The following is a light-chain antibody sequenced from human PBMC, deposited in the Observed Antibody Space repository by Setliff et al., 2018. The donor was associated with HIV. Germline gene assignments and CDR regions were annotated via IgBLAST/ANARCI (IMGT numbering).Light chain of an antibody. V-gene: IGLV2-14*03. J-gene: IGLJ1*01. Sequence: QSALTQPASVSGSPGQSITISCTGTSSDVGGYNFVSWYQHHPGKAPKLIIYDVSNRPSGVSNRFSGSKSGNTASLTISGLQAEDESDYYCSSYTSSRTYVFGTGTKVTVL. CDR3: SSYTSSRTYV. CDR2: DVS. CDR1: SSDVGGYNF.